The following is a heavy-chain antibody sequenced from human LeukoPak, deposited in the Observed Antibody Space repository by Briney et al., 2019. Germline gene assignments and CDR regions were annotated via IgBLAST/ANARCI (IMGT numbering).Heavy chain of an antibody. CDR1: GFTFSSYA. Sequence: GGSLRLSCAASGFTFSSYAMSWVRQAPGKGLEWVSAISGSGGSTYYADSVKGRFTISRDSSKNTLYLQMNSLRAEDTAVYYCAKGVKIFGVVITLDYWGQGTLVTVSS. CDR3: AKGVKIFGVVITLDY. V-gene: IGHV3-23*01. J-gene: IGHJ4*02. D-gene: IGHD3-3*01. CDR2: ISGSGGST.